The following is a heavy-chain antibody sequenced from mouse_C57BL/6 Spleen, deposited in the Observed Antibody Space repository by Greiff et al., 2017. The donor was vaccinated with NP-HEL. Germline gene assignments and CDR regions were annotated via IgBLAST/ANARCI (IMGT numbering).Heavy chain of an antibody. D-gene: IGHD3-2*02. CDR2: IDPSDSYT. CDR3: ARSSSGYVGYAMDY. Sequence: VQLQQPGAELVKPGASVKLSCKASGYTFTSYWMQWVKQRPGQGLEWIREIDPSDSYTNYNQKFKGKATLTVDTSSSTAYMQLSSLTSEDSAVYYCARSSSGYVGYAMDYWGQGTSVTVSS. CDR1: GYTFTSYW. J-gene: IGHJ4*01. V-gene: IGHV1-50*01.